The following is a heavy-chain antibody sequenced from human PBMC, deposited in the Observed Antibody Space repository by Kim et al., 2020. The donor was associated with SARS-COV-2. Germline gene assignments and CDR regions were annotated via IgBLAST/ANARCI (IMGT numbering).Heavy chain of an antibody. Sequence: SETLSLTCTVSGGSISSGGYYWSWLRQHPGKGLEWIGYIYYSGSTYYNPSLKSRLSISVDTSKNQFSLKLTSVTAADTAVYYCARGVWAAAAGNYFDYWGQGTLVTISS. CDR3: ARGVWAAAAGNYFDY. CDR1: GGSISSGGYY. CDR2: IYYSGST. V-gene: IGHV4-31*03. J-gene: IGHJ4*02. D-gene: IGHD6-13*01.